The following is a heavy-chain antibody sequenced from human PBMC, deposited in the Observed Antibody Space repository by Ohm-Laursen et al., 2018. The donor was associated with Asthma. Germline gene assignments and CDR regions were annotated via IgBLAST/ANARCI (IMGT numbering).Heavy chain of an antibody. CDR2: MSYDGSLK. Sequence: SLRLSCAASGFTFRSYAIHWVRQAPGKGLEWVAVMSYDGSLKYYADSVNGRFTISKDDSKNTLYLQMNSLRPDDTAVYYCARDVMEWYLPAFDFWGQGTLVTVSS. J-gene: IGHJ4*02. V-gene: IGHV3-30-3*01. CDR3: ARDVMEWYLPAFDF. CDR1: GFTFRSYA. D-gene: IGHD3-3*01.